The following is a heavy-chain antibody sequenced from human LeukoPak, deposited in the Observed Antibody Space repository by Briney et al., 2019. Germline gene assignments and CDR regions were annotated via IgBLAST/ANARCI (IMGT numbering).Heavy chain of an antibody. CDR3: AKDPSVWGSYRYYFDY. J-gene: IGHJ4*02. CDR2: ISWNSGSI. V-gene: IGHV3-9*01. Sequence: GGSLRLSCAASGFTFDDYAMHWVRQAPGKGLEWVSGISWNSGSIGYADSVKGRFTISRDNAKNSLYLQMNSLRAEDTALYYCAKDPSVWGSYRYYFDYWGQGTLVTVSS. D-gene: IGHD3-16*02. CDR1: GFTFDDYA.